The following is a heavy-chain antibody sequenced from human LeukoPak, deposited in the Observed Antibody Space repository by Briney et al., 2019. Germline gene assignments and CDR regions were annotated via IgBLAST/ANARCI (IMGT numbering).Heavy chain of an antibody. CDR1: GFTVSSNY. D-gene: IGHD5-12*01. V-gene: IGHV3-53*01. Sequence: PGGSLRLSCAASGFTVSSNYMTWVRQAPGKGLEWVSVIYSGGRTYYADSVKGRFTISRDNSKNTLYLQMNRLRAEDTAVYYCARASPGYSGYFDYWGQGTLVTVSS. CDR2: IYSGGRT. CDR3: ARASPGYSGYFDY. J-gene: IGHJ4*02.